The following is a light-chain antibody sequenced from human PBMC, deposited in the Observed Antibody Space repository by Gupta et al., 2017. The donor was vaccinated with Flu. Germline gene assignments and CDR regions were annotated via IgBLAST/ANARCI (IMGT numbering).Light chain of an antibody. CDR3: QQDGSSPVT. J-gene: IGKJ2*01. CDR2: GAS. CDR1: QSVSSSY. Sequence: EIVLTQSPGTLSLSPGERATLSCRASQSVSSSYLAWYQQKPGQAPRLLTYGASSRATGIPDRFSDSGSGTDFTLTISRLEPEDFAVYYCQQDGSSPVTFGQGTKLEIK. V-gene: IGKV3-20*01.